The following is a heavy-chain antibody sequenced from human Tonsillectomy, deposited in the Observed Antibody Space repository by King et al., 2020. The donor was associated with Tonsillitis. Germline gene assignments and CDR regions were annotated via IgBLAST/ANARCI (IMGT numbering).Heavy chain of an antibody. CDR1: GFIFSDFD. CDR3: AKDKGAAYYDSGRGAFDM. CDR2: ISSNSRYI. D-gene: IGHD3-16*01. V-gene: IGHV3-21*01. J-gene: IGHJ3*02. Sequence: VQLVESGGGLVKPGGSLRLSCATSGFIFSDFDMNWVRQAPGKGLEWVSSISSNSRYIYFSESLKGRVGISSDNAMNSLYLQILSLRVEDTAVYYCAKDKGAAYYDSGRGAFDMWGQGTMVTVSS.